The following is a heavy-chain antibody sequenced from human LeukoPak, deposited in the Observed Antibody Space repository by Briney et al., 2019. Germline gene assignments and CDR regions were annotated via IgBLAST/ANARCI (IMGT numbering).Heavy chain of an antibody. CDR2: TRYDGNNK. D-gene: IGHD1-26*01. CDR3: ARGSGRYSGAFDI. V-gene: IGHV3-30*02. Sequence: GGSLRLSCAASGFTFSKFGFHWVRQAPGKGLEWVAFTRYDGNNKYYAHSVKGRLTISRDNSENTLYLQMNSLRPEDTAVYYCARGSGRYSGAFDIWGLGTMVTVSS. CDR1: GFTFSKFG. J-gene: IGHJ3*02.